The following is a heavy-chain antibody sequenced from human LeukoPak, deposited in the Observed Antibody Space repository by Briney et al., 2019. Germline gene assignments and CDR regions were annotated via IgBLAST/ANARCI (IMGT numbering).Heavy chain of an antibody. CDR2: IYSGGST. CDR3: ATADGYSRTWCFDY. CDR1: GFNVSTKY. J-gene: IGHJ4*02. Sequence: GGSLRLSRAASGFNVSTKYMHWVRQAPGKGLEWVSVIYSGGSTYYADSVKGRFTISRDNSKNTLYFQLNSLRAEDTAVYYCATADGYSRTWCFDYWGQGALVTVSS. D-gene: IGHD5-12*01. V-gene: IGHV3-53*01.